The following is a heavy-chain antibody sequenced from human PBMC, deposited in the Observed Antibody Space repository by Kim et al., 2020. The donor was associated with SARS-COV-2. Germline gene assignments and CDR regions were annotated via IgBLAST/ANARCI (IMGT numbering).Heavy chain of an antibody. D-gene: IGHD2-21*02. Sequence: GGSLRLSCAASGFTFSTYGMSWVRQAAGKGLEWVSGITGSGGTTSYADSVKGRFTISRDNSKNTLYLQMNSLRAEDTAVYYCANPRGGVTDFLGQGTLVTVSS. CDR1: GFTFSTYG. CDR2: ITGSGGTT. J-gene: IGHJ4*02. V-gene: IGHV3-23*01. CDR3: ANPRGGVTDF.